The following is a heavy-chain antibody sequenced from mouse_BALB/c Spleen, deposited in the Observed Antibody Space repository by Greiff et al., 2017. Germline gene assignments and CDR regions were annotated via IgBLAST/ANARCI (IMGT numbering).Heavy chain of an antibody. CDR2: INPSSGYT. D-gene: IGHD1-1*01. CDR3: ARGSSLFAY. V-gene: IGHV1-4*02. Sequence: VQLQQSAAELARPGASVKMSCKASGYTFTSYTMHWVKQRPGQGLEWIGYINPSSGYTEYNQKFKDKTTLTADKSSSTAYMQLSSLTSEDSAVYYCARGSSLFAYWGQGTLVTVSA. J-gene: IGHJ3*01. CDR1: GYTFTSYT.